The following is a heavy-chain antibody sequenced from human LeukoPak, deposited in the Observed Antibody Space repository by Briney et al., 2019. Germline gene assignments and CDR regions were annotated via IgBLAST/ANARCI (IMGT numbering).Heavy chain of an antibody. D-gene: IGHD4-17*01. V-gene: IGHV4-4*07. CDR3: ARDQLRRLRTNWFDP. Sequence: SETLSLTCTVSGGSISSYYWSWIRQPAGKGLEWIGRIYTSGSTNYNPSLKSRVTMSVDTSKNQFSLKLSSVTAADTAVYYCARDQLRRLRTNWFDPWGQGTLVTVSS. J-gene: IGHJ5*02. CDR1: GGSISSYY. CDR2: IYTSGST.